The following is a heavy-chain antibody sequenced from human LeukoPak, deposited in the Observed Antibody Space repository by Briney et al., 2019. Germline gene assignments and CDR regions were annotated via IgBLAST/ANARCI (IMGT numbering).Heavy chain of an antibody. CDR2: IKQDGSEK. V-gene: IGHV3-7*01. CDR1: GFTFSSYA. J-gene: IGHJ4*02. D-gene: IGHD4-17*01. Sequence: HPGGSLRLSCAATGFTFSSYAMHWVRQAPGKGLEWVANIKQDGSEKYYVDSVKGRFTISRDNAKNSLYLQMNSLRAEDTAVYYCARFFNDYGDLKFDYWGQGTLVTVSS. CDR3: ARFFNDYGDLKFDY.